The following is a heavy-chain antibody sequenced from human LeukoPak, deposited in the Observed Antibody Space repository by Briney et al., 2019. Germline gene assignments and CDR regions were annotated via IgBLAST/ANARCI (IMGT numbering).Heavy chain of an antibody. CDR1: GFSFNSLS. CDR2: INREGTST. V-gene: IGHV3-74*03. J-gene: IGHJ4*02. CDR3: ARATYQSDGRGYYSFDFFDY. D-gene: IGHD3-22*01. Sequence: GGSMTLSWAAAGFSFNSLSMHWVRHAPGQGLMWVSRINREGTSTKYADSVKGRFTISRDNAKNALYLQMDSLRAEDTAVYYCARATYQSDGRGYYSFDFFDYWGQGALVTVSS.